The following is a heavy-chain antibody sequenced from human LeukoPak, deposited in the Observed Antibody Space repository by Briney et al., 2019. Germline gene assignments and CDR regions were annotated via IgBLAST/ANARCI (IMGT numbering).Heavy chain of an antibody. CDR2: IYYSGST. J-gene: IGHJ5*02. CDR3: ARDEGGGSYQFDP. V-gene: IGHV4-61*01. CDR1: GGSVSSGNYY. D-gene: IGHD1-26*01. Sequence: PSETLSLTCSVSGGSVSSGNYYWSWIRQPPGKGLEWIGYIYYSGSTNYNPSLKSRVTISVDTSKNQFSLRLSSVTAADTAVYYCARDEGGGSYQFDPWGQGTLVTVSS.